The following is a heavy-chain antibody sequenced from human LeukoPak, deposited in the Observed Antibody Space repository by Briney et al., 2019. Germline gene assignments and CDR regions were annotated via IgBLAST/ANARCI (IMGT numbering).Heavy chain of an antibody. V-gene: IGHV4-31*03. CDR1: GGSISSDGYY. Sequence: EPSETLSLTCTVSGGSISSDGYYWSWIRQLPGKGLEWTGYIYYSGTTYYNPSLESRVTMSVDTSKNQFSLKLSSVTAADTAVYYCARYRDSGGRLAFDIWGQGTVVIDSS. CDR3: ARYRDSGGRLAFDI. J-gene: IGHJ3*02. CDR2: IYYSGTT. D-gene: IGHD2-15*01.